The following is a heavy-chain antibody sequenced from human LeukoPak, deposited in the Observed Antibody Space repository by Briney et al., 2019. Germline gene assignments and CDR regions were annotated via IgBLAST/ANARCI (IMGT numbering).Heavy chain of an antibody. CDR1: GFTLSSHW. CDR2: IKRESSET. CDR3: ARERVPSRYFDY. Sequence: GGSLRLSCVASGFTLSSHWMHWVSQAPGKGLEWVASIKRESSETYYVDSVEGRFTVFRDNAKNSLYLEMNSLRAEDTAVYYCARERVPSRYFDYWGQGNLVTISS. J-gene: IGHJ4*02. V-gene: IGHV3-7*01.